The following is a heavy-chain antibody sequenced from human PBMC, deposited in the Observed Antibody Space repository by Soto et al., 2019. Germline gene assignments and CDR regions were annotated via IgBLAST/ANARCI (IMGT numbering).Heavy chain of an antibody. CDR3: ARGVSAGVDY. Sequence: ASVKVSCKASGYSFTGLDINWVRQTAGQGLEWMGWMQPSTGRTGYAQKFQGRVTMTRDTSINTAYMELTTLTSDDTAFYYCARGVSAGVDYWGQGTLVTVSS. D-gene: IGHD1-26*01. J-gene: IGHJ4*02. CDR2: MQPSTGRT. V-gene: IGHV1-8*01. CDR1: GYSFTGLD.